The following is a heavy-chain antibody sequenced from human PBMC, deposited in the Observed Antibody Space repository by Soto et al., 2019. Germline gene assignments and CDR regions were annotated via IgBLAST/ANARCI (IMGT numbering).Heavy chain of an antibody. CDR3: ARDCSSTSCFDY. CDR2: INADNGNT. D-gene: IGHD2-2*01. V-gene: IGHV1-3*01. J-gene: IGHJ4*02. Sequence: GASVKVSCKASGYTFTSYAMHWARQAPGQRLEWMGWINADNGNTKYAQKFQGIVTITRDTSASTAHIDLSSLRSEEPIVYYCARDCSSTSCFDYWGQGTLDTASS. CDR1: GYTFTSYA.